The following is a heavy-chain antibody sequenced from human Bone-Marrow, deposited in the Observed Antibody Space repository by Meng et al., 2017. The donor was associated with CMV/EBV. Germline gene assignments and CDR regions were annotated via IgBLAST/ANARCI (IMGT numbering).Heavy chain of an antibody. CDR2: IHYSGST. CDR3: ARGGTYNGIYFDY. Sequence: TCTVSGGSVSSGSYYWSWIRQTQGKGLEWIGYIHYSGSTSYIVSLKSRVTMSVDTSKNQFSLNLNSVTAADTAVYYCARGGTYNGIYFDYWGQGTLVTVS. CDR1: GGSVSSGSYY. V-gene: IGHV4-61*01. D-gene: IGHD1-26*01. J-gene: IGHJ4*02.